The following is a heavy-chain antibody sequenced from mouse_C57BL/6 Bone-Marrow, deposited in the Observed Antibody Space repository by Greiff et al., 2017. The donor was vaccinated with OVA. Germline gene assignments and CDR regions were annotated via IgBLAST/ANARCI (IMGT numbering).Heavy chain of an antibody. D-gene: IGHD3-2*02. J-gene: IGHJ1*03. CDR1: GFTFSSYA. CDR2: ISDGGSYT. CDR3: ARRQLRHWYFDV. Sequence: EVQLQESGGGLVKPGGSLKLSCAASGFTFSSYAMSWVRQTPEKRLEWVATISDGGSYTYYPDNVKGRFTISRDNAKNNLYLQMSHLKSEDTAMYYCARRQLRHWYFDVWGTGTTVTVSS. V-gene: IGHV5-4*01.